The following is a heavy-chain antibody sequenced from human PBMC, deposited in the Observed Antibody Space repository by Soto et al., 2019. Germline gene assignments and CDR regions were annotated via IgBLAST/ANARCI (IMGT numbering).Heavy chain of an antibody. J-gene: IGHJ4*02. V-gene: IGHV3-21*06. CDR1: GFTFTRYS. CDR2: ISSTTNYI. Sequence: EVQLVESGGGLVKPGGSLRLSCAASGFTFTRYSMNWVRQAPGKGLEWVSSISSTTNYIYYEDSMKVRFTISRDNAKNALYLEMNSLRAEDTAVYYCARESEDLTSNFDYWGQGTLVTVSS. CDR3: ARESEDLTSNFDY.